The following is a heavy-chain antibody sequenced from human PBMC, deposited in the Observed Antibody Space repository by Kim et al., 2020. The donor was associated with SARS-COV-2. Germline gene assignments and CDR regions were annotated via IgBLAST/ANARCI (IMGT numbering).Heavy chain of an antibody. V-gene: IGHV3-21*04. D-gene: IGHD6-19*01. CDR1: GFTFSSYS. CDR3: ARDSATVSSGWYEGSGYYYYGMDV. Sequence: GGSLRLSCAASGFTFSSYSMNWVRQAPGKGLEWVSSISSSSSYIYYADSVKGRFTISRDNAKNSLYLQMNSLRAEDTAVYYCARDSATVSSGWYEGSGYYYYGMDVWGQGTTVTVSS. J-gene: IGHJ6*02. CDR2: ISSSSSYI.